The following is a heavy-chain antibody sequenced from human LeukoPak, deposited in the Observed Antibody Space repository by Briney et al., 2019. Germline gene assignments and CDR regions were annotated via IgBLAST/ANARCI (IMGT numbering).Heavy chain of an antibody. CDR3: ARTDNTIFGVGTLDY. D-gene: IGHD3-3*01. CDR1: GGSFSGYY. Sequence: SETLSLTCAVYGGSFSGYYWSWIRQPPGKGLEWIGEINHSGSTNYNPSLKSRVTISVDTSKNQFSLKLSSVTAADTAVYYCARTDNTIFGVGTLDYWGQGTLVTVSS. V-gene: IGHV4-34*01. CDR2: INHSGST. J-gene: IGHJ4*02.